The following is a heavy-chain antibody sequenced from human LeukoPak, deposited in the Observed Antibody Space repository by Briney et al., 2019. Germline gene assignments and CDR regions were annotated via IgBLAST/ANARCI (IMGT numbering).Heavy chain of an antibody. D-gene: IGHD3-10*01. CDR2: IRYDGSNK. CDR3: GYGSGSHQYYYYYYMDV. J-gene: IGHJ6*03. CDR1: GFTFSSYG. V-gene: IGHV3-30*02. Sequence: GGSLRLSCAASGFTFSSYGMHWVRQAPGKGLEWVAFIRYDGSNKYYADSVKGRFTISRDNSKNTLYMQMNSLRAEDTAGYYCGYGSGSHQYYYYYYMDVWGKGTTVTVSS.